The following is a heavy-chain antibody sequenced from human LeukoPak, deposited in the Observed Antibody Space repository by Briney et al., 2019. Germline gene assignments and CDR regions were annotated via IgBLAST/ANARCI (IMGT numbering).Heavy chain of an antibody. CDR2: INHSGST. D-gene: IGHD2-2*01. Sequence: SETLSLTCAVYGGSFSGYYWSWIRQPPGKGLEWIGEINHSGSTNYNPSLKSRVTISVDTSKNQFSLKLSSVTAADTAVYYCARGGGVVVPAGIYYYGMDVWGQGTTVTVSS. V-gene: IGHV4-34*01. J-gene: IGHJ6*02. CDR3: ARGGGVVVPAGIYYYGMDV. CDR1: GGSFSGYY.